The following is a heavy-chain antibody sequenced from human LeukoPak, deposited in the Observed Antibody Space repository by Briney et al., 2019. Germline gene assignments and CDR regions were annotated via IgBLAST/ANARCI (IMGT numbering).Heavy chain of an antibody. CDR2: INHSGST. J-gene: IGHJ4*02. CDR1: GGSFSGYY. CDR3: ARGIAARPGPRYFDY. V-gene: IGHV4-34*01. Sequence: AGTLSLTCAVYGGSFSGYYWSWLRQPPGKGLEWIGEINHSGSTNYNPALKSRVTISVDTSKNQCTLKRSSVTAADTAVYYCARGIAARPGPRYFDYWGQGTLVTVSS. D-gene: IGHD6-6*01.